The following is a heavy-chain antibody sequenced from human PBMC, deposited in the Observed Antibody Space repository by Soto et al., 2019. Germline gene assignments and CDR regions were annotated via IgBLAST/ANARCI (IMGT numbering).Heavy chain of an antibody. CDR2: IDPSDSQT. CDR3: ARQVYGSDTGPNFQYYFDS. CDR1: GYSFAGYW. Sequence: GESLKISCKGSGYSFAGYWITWVRQKPGKGLEWMGRIDPSDSQTYYSPSFRGHVTISATKSITTVFLQWSSLRASDTAMYYCARQVYGSDTGPNFQYYFDSWGQGTPVTVSS. J-gene: IGHJ4*02. D-gene: IGHD5-18*01. V-gene: IGHV5-10-1*01.